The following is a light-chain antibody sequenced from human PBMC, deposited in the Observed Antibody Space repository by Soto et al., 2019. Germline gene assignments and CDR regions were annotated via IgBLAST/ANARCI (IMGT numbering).Light chain of an antibody. Sequence: QSVLTQPASVSGSPGQSITISCNGTSSDVGGYNYVSWYQQHPGKAPKLMIYEVSNRPSGVSNRFSGSKSGNTASLTISGLQAEDEADYYCSSYTSSSTHYVFGTGTKLTVL. CDR1: SSDVGGYNY. J-gene: IGLJ1*01. CDR3: SSYTSSSTHYV. CDR2: EVS. V-gene: IGLV2-14*01.